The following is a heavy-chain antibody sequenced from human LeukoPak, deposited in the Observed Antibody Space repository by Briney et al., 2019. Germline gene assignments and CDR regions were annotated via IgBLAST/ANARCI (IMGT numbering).Heavy chain of an antibody. D-gene: IGHD3-22*01. CDR3: ARLSRDSSGYFDY. V-gene: IGHV5-51*01. CDR2: IYPSDSDT. Sequence: GESLKISCKGSGYSFTSYWIGWVRQMPGKGLEWMGIIYPSDSDTKYSPSFQGQVTISADKSISTAYLQWSSLKASDTAMYYCARLSRDSSGYFDYWGQGTLVTVSS. CDR1: GYSFTSYW. J-gene: IGHJ4*02.